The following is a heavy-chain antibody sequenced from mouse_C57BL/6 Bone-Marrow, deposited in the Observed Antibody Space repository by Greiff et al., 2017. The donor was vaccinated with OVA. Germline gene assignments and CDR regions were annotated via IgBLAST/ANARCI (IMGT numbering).Heavy chain of an antibody. V-gene: IGHV5-15*01. D-gene: IGHD1-1*01. CDR3: ARRGYGSFDY. J-gene: IGHJ2*01. CDR2: ISNLAYSI. Sequence: EVKLMESGGGLVQPGGSLKLSCAASGFTFSDYGMAWVRQAPRKGPEWVAFISNLAYSIYYADTVTGRFTISRENAKNTLYLEMSSLRSEDTAMYYCARRGYGSFDYWGQGTTLTVSS. CDR1: GFTFSDYG.